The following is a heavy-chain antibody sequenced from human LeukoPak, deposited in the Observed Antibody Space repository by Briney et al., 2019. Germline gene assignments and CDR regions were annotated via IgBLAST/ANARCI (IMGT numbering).Heavy chain of an antibody. J-gene: IGHJ5*02. CDR2: INHSGST. D-gene: IGHD6-13*01. CDR3: ARVLVAAAGTRRGWFDP. Sequence: SETLSLTCAVYGGSFSGYYWSWIRQPPGKGLEWIGEINHSGSTNYNPSLKSRVTISVDTSKNQFSLKLSSVTAADTAVYYCARVLVAAAGTRRGWFDPWGQGTLVTVSS. V-gene: IGHV4-34*01. CDR1: GGSFSGYY.